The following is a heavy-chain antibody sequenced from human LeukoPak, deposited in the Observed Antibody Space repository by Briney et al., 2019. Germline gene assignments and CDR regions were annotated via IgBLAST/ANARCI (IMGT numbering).Heavy chain of an antibody. CDR1: GFSVSNNY. Sequence: GGSLRLSCAASGFSVSNNYMSWVRQPPGKGLEWVSVIYSGGSTYCADSVKGRFTISRDNSKNTLYLQVNSLRAEDTAVYYCASNLGARNAFDIWGQGTMVTVSS. CDR2: IYSGGST. J-gene: IGHJ3*02. CDR3: ASNLGARNAFDI. V-gene: IGHV3-53*01. D-gene: IGHD1-1*01.